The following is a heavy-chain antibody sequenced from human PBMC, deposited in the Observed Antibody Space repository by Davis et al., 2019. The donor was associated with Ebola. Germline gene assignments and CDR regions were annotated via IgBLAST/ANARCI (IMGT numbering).Heavy chain of an antibody. Sequence: MPSEILSLTCTVSGCSISSSSYYWGWIRQPPGKGLEWIGSIYYSGSTYYNPSLKSRVTISVDTSKNQFSLKLSSVTAADTAVYYCARGYSSWFDPWGQGTLVTVSS. J-gene: IGHJ5*02. V-gene: IGHV4-39*07. CDR3: ARGYSSWFDP. D-gene: IGHD5-18*01. CDR1: GCSISSSSYY. CDR2: IYYSGST.